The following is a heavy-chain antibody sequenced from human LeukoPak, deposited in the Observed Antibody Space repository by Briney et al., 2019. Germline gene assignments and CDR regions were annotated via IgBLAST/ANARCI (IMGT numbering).Heavy chain of an antibody. J-gene: IGHJ4*02. V-gene: IGHV3-53*01. D-gene: IGHD3-22*01. CDR1: GFTVSSNY. CDR2: IYSGGST. CDR3: AKDDNYYDSSGYYRV. Sequence: GGSLRLSCAASGFTVSSNYMSWVRQAPGKGLEWVSVIYSGGSTYYADSVKGRFTISRDNSKNTLYLQMNSLRAEDTAVYYCAKDDNYYDSSGYYRVWGQGTLVTVSS.